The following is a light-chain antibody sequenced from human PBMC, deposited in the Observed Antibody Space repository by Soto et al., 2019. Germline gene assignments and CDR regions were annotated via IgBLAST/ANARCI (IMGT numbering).Light chain of an antibody. CDR1: SSDVGGYNY. Sequence: QSVLTQPASVSGSPGQSITISCTGTSSDVGGYNYVSWYQQHPGKAPKLMIYDVSNRPSGVSNRFSGSKSGNTASLTISGLQAEDEADYYCSSYTSSSFYVFGTGTKGPS. CDR2: DVS. J-gene: IGLJ1*01. CDR3: SSYTSSSFYV. V-gene: IGLV2-14*01.